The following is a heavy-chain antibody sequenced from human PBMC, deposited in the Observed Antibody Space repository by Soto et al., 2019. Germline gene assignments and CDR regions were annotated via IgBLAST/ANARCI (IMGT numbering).Heavy chain of an antibody. CDR2: IIPILGIA. D-gene: IGHD5-18*01. CDR3: ARLSPDTAMVPWFVP. Sequence: QVQLVQSGAEVKKPGSSVKVSCKASGGTFSSYTISWVRQAPGQGLEWMGRIIPILGIANYAQKFQGRVTSTADKSTSTAYMELSSLRTEDTAVDYCARLSPDTAMVPWFVPWGQGPLFTFSA. V-gene: IGHV1-69*02. CDR1: GGTFSSYT. J-gene: IGHJ5*02.